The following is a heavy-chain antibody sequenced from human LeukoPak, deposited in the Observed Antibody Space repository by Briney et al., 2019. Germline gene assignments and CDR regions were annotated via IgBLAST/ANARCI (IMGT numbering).Heavy chain of an antibody. CDR3: ARVHSSSSGALDY. J-gene: IGHJ4*02. Sequence: GGSLRLSCTASGFTFSSYGMHWVRQAPGKGLEWVSSISSSSSYIYYADSVKGRFTISRDNAKNSLYLQMNSLRAEDTAVYYCARVHSSSSGALDYWGQGTLVTVSS. CDR1: GFTFSSYG. D-gene: IGHD3-10*01. V-gene: IGHV3-21*01. CDR2: ISSSSSYI.